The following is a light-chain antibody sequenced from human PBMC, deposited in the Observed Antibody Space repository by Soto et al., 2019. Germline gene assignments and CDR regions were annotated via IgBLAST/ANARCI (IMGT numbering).Light chain of an antibody. CDR1: QSVSSSY. Sequence: EIVLTQSPGTLSLSPGERATLSCRASQSVSSSYLAWYQQKPGQAPRLLIYGASSRATGIPDRFSGSGSGKDFPLTISRLEPEGFAVYYCQQYGSSPWTFGQGTKVEIK. J-gene: IGKJ1*01. V-gene: IGKV3-20*01. CDR2: GAS. CDR3: QQYGSSPWT.